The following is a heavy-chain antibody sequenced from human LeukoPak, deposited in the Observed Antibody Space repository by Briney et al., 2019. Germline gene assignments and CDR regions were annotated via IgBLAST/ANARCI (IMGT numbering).Heavy chain of an antibody. CDR3: VQEGPRGLAFDI. CDR1: GITFSSYP. J-gene: IGHJ3*02. CDR2: IRGGGAST. V-gene: IGHV3-23*01. Sequence: GGSLRLSCAAAGITFSSYPMGWVSPPPGKGMQWVSAIRGGGASTYYADSVKGRFTVSRDNSKRTLYLQMNSLRAEDTAVYYCVQEGPRGLAFDIWGQGTKVTVSS.